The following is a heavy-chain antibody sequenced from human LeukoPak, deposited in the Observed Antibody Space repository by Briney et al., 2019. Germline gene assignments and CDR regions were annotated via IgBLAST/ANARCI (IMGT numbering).Heavy chain of an antibody. D-gene: IGHD4-23*01. J-gene: IGHJ2*01. V-gene: IGHV3-66*01. CDR1: GSTVSNIH. Sequence: GSLRLSCAASGSTVSNIHMTWVRQAPGKGLEWVSIMYSGGITHYADSVKGRFTISRGNSKNTLYLQMNSLRAEDTAVYYCARDRWGYWYFDLWGRGTLVTVSS. CDR3: ARDRWGYWYFDL. CDR2: MYSGGIT.